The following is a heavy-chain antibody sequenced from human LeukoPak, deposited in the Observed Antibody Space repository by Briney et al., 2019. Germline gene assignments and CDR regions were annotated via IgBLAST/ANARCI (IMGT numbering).Heavy chain of an antibody. CDR2: ISGSGGST. V-gene: IGHV3-23*01. D-gene: IGHD6-19*01. J-gene: IGHJ4*01. CDR3: PRDVAGAGSH. Sequence: GGSLRLSCAASGFTFSSYAMSWVRQAPGKGLEWVSAISGSGGSTDYADSVRDRFTISRDNAKNTLYLHMNSLRAEDTAMYYCPRDVAGAGSHWGHGTLVTVSS. CDR1: GFTFSSYA.